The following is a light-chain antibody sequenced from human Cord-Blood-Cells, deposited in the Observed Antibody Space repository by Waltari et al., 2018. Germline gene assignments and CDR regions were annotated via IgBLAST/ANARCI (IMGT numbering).Light chain of an antibody. CDR1: QDISNY. CDR3: QQYDNLPFT. V-gene: IGKV1-33*01. Sequence: DIQMTQSPSSLSASVEDRVTITCQASQDISNYLNWYQQKPGKAPKHLIYDASNLETGVPSRFSGSGSGTDFTFTISSLQPEDIATYYCQQYDNLPFTFGPGTKVDIK. CDR2: DAS. J-gene: IGKJ3*01.